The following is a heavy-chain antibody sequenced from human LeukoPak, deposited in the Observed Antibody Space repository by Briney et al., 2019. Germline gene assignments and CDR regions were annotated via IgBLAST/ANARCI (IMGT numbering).Heavy chain of an antibody. V-gene: IGHV1-69*13. J-gene: IGHJ4*02. CDR3: ATPLDYYDSSGHHQGGD. CDR1: GGTFSSYA. CDR2: IIPIFGTA. Sequence: ASVTVSCKASGGTFSSYAISWVRQAPGQGLEWMGGIIPIFGTANYAQKFQGRVTITADESTSTAYMELSSLRSEDTALYYCATPLDYYDSSGHHQGGDWGQGTLVTVSS. D-gene: IGHD3-22*01.